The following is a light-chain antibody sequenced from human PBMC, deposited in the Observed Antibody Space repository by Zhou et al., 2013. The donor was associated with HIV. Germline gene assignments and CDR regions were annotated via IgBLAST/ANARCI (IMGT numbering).Light chain of an antibody. CDR3: QQYNNWPT. V-gene: IGKV3-15*01. Sequence: DILMTQSPATLSVSPGERATLSCRASQSVSTNLAWYQQKPGQAPRLLISSASTRATGIPARFSGGGSGTEFTLTISSLQSEDFAVYYCQQYNNWPTFGQGTKLEIK. J-gene: IGKJ2*01. CDR1: QSVSTN. CDR2: SAS.